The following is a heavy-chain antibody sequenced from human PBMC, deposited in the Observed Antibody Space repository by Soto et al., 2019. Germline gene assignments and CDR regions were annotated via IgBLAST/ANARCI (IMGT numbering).Heavy chain of an antibody. CDR3: AKDTYYHDSSGYYVFDY. V-gene: IGHV3-30*18. D-gene: IGHD3-22*01. Sequence: GSLRLSCAASGFTFSSYGMHWVRQAPGKGLGWVAVISYDGSNKNYADSVKGRFTISRDNSKNTVYLQMNSLRAEDTAVYYCAKDTYYHDSSGYYVFDYWGQGTLVTVSS. J-gene: IGHJ4*02. CDR2: ISYDGSNK. CDR1: GFTFSSYG.